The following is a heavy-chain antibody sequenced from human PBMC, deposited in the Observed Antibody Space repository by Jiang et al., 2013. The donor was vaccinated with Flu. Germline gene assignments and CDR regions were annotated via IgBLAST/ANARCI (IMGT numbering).Heavy chain of an antibody. CDR2: TYYRSKWYN. J-gene: IGHJ4*02. D-gene: IGHD6-19*01. V-gene: IGHV6-1*01. CDR3: ARVGQWLARGAFDY. Sequence: EWLGRTYYRSKWYNDYAVSVKSRITINPDTSKNQFSLQLNSVTPEDTAVYYCARVGQWLARGAFDYWGQGTLVTVSS.